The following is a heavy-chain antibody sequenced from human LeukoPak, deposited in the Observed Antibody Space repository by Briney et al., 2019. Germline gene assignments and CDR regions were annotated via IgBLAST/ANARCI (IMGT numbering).Heavy chain of an antibody. Sequence: GRPLRPPLAALRTTSPTNGMHGFPQAPGKALEWGAVILYDGNNRYYAGPVKGGFTISRYNSNNTLYLQKSSLRAEDTAVYYCAKVKGEVIGALDIWGQGTMVTVSS. J-gene: IGHJ3*02. CDR2: ILYDGNNR. V-gene: IGHV3-30*18. D-gene: IGHD3-16*01. CDR1: RTTSPTNG. CDR3: AKVKGEVIGALDI.